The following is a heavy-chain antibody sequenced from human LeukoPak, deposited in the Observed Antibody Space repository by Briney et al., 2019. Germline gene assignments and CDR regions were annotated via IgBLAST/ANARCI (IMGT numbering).Heavy chain of an antibody. CDR3: AVFPLSGPDY. D-gene: IGHD2-15*01. V-gene: IGHV3-21*01. Sequence: PGGSLRLSCAASGFTFSSYGMSWVRQAPGKGLEWVSSISSSSSYIYYADSVKGRFTISRDNAENSLYLQMNSLRAEDTAVYYCAVFPLSGPDYWGQGTLVTVSS. CDR2: ISSSSSYI. CDR1: GFTFSSYG. J-gene: IGHJ4*02.